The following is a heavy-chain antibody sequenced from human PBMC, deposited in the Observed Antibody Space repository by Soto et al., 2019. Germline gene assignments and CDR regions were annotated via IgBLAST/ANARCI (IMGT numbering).Heavy chain of an antibody. CDR2: ISYDGSNK. J-gene: IGHJ4*02. D-gene: IGHD4-17*01. CDR1: GFTFSSYA. Sequence: PGGSLRLSCAASGFTFSSYAMHWVRQAPGKGLEWVAVISYDGSNKYYADSVKGRFTISRDNSKNTLYLQMNSLRAEDTAVYYCARDYGGNSELSFLDYWGQGTLVTVSS. V-gene: IGHV3-30-3*01. CDR3: ARDYGGNSELSFLDY.